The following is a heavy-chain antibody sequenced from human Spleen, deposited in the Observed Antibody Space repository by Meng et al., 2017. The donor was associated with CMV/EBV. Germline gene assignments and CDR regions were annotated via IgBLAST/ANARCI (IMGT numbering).Heavy chain of an antibody. CDR3: ARAGDCSSTSCYEFDY. CDR2: IYYSGST. Sequence: QGLRQESAPGLVKPSQTLSLTCTVSGGSISSGDYYWSWIRQPPGKGLEWIGYIYYSGSTYYNPSLKSRVTISVDTSKIQFSLNLSSVTAADTAVYYCARAGDCSSTSCYEFDYWGQGTLVTVSS. D-gene: IGHD2-2*01. J-gene: IGHJ4*02. CDR1: GGSISSGDYY. V-gene: IGHV4-30-4*08.